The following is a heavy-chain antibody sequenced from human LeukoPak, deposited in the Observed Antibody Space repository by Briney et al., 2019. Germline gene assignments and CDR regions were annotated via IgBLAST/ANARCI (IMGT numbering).Heavy chain of an antibody. Sequence: GGSLRLSCAASGFTFSKYWMHWVRQAPGKGLVWVSRINSDGCSTSYADSVKGRFTISRDNAKNTLYLQMNSLRAEDTAVYCCARDYDILTGYYLFDYWGQGTLVTVSS. D-gene: IGHD3-9*01. CDR2: INSDGCST. V-gene: IGHV3-74*01. CDR3: ARDYDILTGYYLFDY. J-gene: IGHJ4*02. CDR1: GFTFSKYW.